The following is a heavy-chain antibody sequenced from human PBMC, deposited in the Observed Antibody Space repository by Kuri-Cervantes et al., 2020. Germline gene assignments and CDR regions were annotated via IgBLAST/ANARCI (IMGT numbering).Heavy chain of an antibody. Sequence: SQTLSLTCAVSGGSFSDCYWSWIRQPPGKGLEWIGEINHGGSANYNPSLKSRATISVHTSKNQFSLQLTSVTAADTAVYFCARDGGNFVGNFDYWGQGILVTVSS. CDR3: ARDGGNFVGNFDY. D-gene: IGHD4-23*01. V-gene: IGHV4-34*01. CDR1: GGSFSDCY. CDR2: INHGGSA. J-gene: IGHJ4*02.